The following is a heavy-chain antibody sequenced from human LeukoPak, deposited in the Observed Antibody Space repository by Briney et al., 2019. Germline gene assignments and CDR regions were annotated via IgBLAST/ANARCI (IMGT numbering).Heavy chain of an antibody. J-gene: IGHJ4*02. Sequence: GGSLRLSCAASGFAFSTYAMTWVRQAPGEGLEWVSGISGSGGSTYYTDSVKGRFTISRDNSKNTLHLQMSSLRAEDTALYYCVKDRCDRTTCPEVWGQGTLVTVSS. CDR1: GFAFSTYA. CDR3: VKDRCDRTTCPEV. CDR2: ISGSGGST. D-gene: IGHD2-2*01. V-gene: IGHV3-23*01.